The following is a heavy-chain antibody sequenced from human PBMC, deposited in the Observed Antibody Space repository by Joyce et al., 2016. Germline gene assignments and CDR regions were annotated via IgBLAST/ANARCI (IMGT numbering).Heavy chain of an antibody. Sequence: QVQLVESGGGVAQPGRSLRLSCAASGFTFNRYAMQWVRQTPGTGLEGVAVISPDGRKKFYSDSVKDRFIISRDNSNKMVFVQMNSLRVEDTGVYYCARSPSNSWHTFDSWGQGTLVSVSS. J-gene: IGHJ4*02. CDR1: GFTFNRYA. CDR2: ISPDGRKK. D-gene: IGHD2-2*01. V-gene: IGHV3-30*04. CDR3: ARSPSNSWHTFDS.